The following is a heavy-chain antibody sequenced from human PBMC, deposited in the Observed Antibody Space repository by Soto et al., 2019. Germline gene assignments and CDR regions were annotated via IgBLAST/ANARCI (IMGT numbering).Heavy chain of an antibody. J-gene: IGHJ4*02. V-gene: IGHV3-9*01. CDR3: STGWGLQNPMNY. D-gene: IGHD2-21*02. CDR2: ISWNSGSI. Sequence: EVQLVESGGGLVQPGRSLRLSCAASGFTFDDYAMHWVRQAPGKGLEWVSGISWNSGSIGYADSVKGRFTISRDNAKKSLQKQRNSLSAEDTALYYCSTGWGLQNPMNYWGQGTLVTVSS. CDR1: GFTFDDYA.